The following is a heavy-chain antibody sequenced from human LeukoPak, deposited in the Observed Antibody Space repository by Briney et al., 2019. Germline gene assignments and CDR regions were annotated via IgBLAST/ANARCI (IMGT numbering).Heavy chain of an antibody. J-gene: IGHJ5*02. CDR2: IKTKAQSYTT. CDR3: VSDSSGFLS. D-gene: IGHD6-19*01. V-gene: IGHV3-72*01. CDR1: GFTFNDHY. Sequence: GGSLRLSCAASGFTFNDHYMSWLRQAPGKGLEWLGRIKTKAQSYTTEYAASVKGRFILSRDDSKNSLFLQMNGLKTEDTAMYYCVSDSSGFLSWGQGTLVTVSS.